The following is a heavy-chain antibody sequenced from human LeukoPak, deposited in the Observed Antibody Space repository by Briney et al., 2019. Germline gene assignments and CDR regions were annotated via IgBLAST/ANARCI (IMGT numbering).Heavy chain of an antibody. Sequence: GGSLRLSCAASGFTFSSYSMNWVRQAPGKGLEWVSSISSSSSYIYYADSVKGRFTISRDNAKNSLYLQMNSLRAEDTAVYYCAREGLLGYCSSTSCYTGYFQHWGQGTLVTVSS. D-gene: IGHD2-2*02. CDR1: GFTFSSYS. CDR2: ISSSSSYI. J-gene: IGHJ1*01. V-gene: IGHV3-21*01. CDR3: AREGLLGYCSSTSCYTGYFQH.